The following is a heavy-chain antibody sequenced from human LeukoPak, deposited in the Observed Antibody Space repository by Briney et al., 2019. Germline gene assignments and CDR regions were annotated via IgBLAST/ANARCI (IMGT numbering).Heavy chain of an antibody. Sequence: PGGSLRLSCAASGFTFSNYGMHWVRQAPGKGLEWVAIIWYDGSKKYYADSVKGRFTISRDNSKNTLYLQMNSLRAEDTAVYYCAVQAQTNWFDPWGQGTLVTVSS. V-gene: IGHV3-33*08. CDR2: IWYDGSKK. CDR3: AVQAQTNWFDP. J-gene: IGHJ5*02. CDR1: GFTFSNYG.